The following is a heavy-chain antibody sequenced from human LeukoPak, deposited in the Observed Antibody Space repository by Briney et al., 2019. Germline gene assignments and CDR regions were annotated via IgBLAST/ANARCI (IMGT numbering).Heavy chain of an antibody. CDR2: IYYSGST. CDR1: GGSISSGDYY. Sequence: SSETLSLTCTVSGGSISSGDYYWSWIRQPPGKGLEWIGYIYYSGSTYYNPSLKSRVTISVDTSKNQFSLKLSSVTAADTAVYYCARTGGYYYYYGMDVWGQGTTVTVSS. V-gene: IGHV4-30-4*01. D-gene: IGHD3-16*01. J-gene: IGHJ6*02. CDR3: ARTGGYYYYYGMDV.